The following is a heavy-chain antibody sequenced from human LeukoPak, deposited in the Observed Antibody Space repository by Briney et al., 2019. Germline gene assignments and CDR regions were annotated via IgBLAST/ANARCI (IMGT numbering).Heavy chain of an antibody. CDR1: GGSISRYY. D-gene: IGHD3-22*01. J-gene: IGHJ4*02. CDR3: ARIDPYYYDSSGYLHFDY. Sequence: SETLSLTCTVSGGSISRYYWSWIRQPPGKGLEWIGYIYYSGSTNYNPSLKSRVTISVDTSKNQFSLKLSSVTAADTAVYYCARIDPYYYDSSGYLHFDYWGQGTLVTVSS. CDR2: IYYSGST. V-gene: IGHV4-59*01.